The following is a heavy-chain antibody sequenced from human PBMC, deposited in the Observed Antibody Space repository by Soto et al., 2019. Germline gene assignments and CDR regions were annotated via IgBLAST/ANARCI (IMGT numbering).Heavy chain of an antibody. J-gene: IGHJ4*02. CDR1: VFKFSNYA. V-gene: IGHV3-23*01. Sequence: WGSLLVSCASSVFKFSNYAMNWVRQAPGKGLEWVSLISATGGGTYYADSVKGRFTISRDNSHNTLYLQVHSLTAEDTAVYYCAKDRRAGGNSAFYFDFWGQGAQVTVSS. CDR3: AKDRRAGGNSAFYFDF. D-gene: IGHD3-16*01. CDR2: ISATGGGT.